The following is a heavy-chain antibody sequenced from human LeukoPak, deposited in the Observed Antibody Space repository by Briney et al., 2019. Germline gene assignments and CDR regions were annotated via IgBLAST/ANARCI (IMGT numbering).Heavy chain of an antibody. V-gene: IGHV3-30*02. D-gene: IGHD6-19*01. Sequence: GGSLRLSCAASGFTFSSYGMHWVRRAPGKGLEWVAFIRYDGSNKYYADSVKGRFTISRDNSKNTLYLQMNSLRAEDTAVYYCARDPPPSVAVAAPALDYWGQGTLVTVSS. CDR1: GFTFSSYG. CDR2: IRYDGSNK. J-gene: IGHJ4*02. CDR3: ARDPPPSVAVAAPALDY.